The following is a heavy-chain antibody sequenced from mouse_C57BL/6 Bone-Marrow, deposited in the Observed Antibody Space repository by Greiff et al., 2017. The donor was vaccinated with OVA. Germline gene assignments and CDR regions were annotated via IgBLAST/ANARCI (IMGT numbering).Heavy chain of an antibody. CDR3: ARDSNYRYYYAMDY. J-gene: IGHJ4*01. CDR1: GYTFTSYW. D-gene: IGHD2-5*01. V-gene: IGHV1-69*01. Sequence: QVQLQQSGAELVMPGASVKPSCKASGYTFTSYWMHWVKQRPGQGLEWIGEIDPSDSYTNYNQKFKGKSTLTVDKSSSTAYMQLSSLTSEDSAVYYCARDSNYRYYYAMDYWGQGTSVTVSS. CDR2: IDPSDSYT.